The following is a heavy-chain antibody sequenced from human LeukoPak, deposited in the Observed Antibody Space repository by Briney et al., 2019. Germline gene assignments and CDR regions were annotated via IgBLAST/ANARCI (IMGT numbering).Heavy chain of an antibody. Sequence: GASVKVSCKASGGTFSSYAISWVRQAPGQGLEWMGGIIPIFGTANYAQKSQGRVTITADESTSTAYVELSSLRSEDTAVYYCAREHYYDSSGHYYFDYWGQGTLVTVSS. CDR2: IIPIFGTA. J-gene: IGHJ4*02. V-gene: IGHV1-69*13. CDR3: AREHYYDSSGHYYFDY. D-gene: IGHD3-22*01. CDR1: GGTFSSYA.